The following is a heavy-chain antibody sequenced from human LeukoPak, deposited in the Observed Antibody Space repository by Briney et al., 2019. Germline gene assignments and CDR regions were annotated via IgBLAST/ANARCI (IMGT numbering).Heavy chain of an antibody. D-gene: IGHD6-6*01. CDR2: IWYDGSNK. J-gene: IGHJ4*02. Sequence: GGSLRLSCEASGFTFITYGMHWVRQAPGKGLEWVAVIWYDGSNKYYGDSVKGRFTISRDNSKNTLYLQMNSLRAEDTAVYYCARPTLRYSSSSGGVFDHRGQGTLVTVSS. V-gene: IGHV3-33*01. CDR1: GFTFITYG. CDR3: ARPTLRYSSSSGGVFDH.